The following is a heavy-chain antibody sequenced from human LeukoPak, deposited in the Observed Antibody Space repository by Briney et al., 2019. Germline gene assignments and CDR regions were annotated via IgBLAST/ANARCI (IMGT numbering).Heavy chain of an antibody. CDR1: GFAFKSYA. J-gene: IGHJ6*03. CDR2: IRGSGDRR. D-gene: IGHD2-8*01. V-gene: IGHV3-23*01. CDR3: AKDRGHCTNGVCHNYSYRDA. Sequence: GGSVRLSRAASGFAFKSYAMRWVRPARAKGLEWVSSIRGSGDRRDSADSVKGRFTISRDNTENTLYIEMYSLRAEDTAVYYCAKDRGHCTNGVCHNYSYRDAWGKGTTVTVSS.